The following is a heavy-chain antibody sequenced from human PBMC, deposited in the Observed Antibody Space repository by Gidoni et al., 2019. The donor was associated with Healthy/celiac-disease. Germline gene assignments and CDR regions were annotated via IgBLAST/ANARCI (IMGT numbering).Heavy chain of an antibody. J-gene: IGHJ4*02. D-gene: IGHD1-26*01. V-gene: IGHV1-69*04. CDR3: ARRRRELRSSYYFDY. CDR1: GGTFSSYA. CDR2: IIPILGIA. Sequence: QVQLVQSGAEVKKPGSSVKVSCKASGGTFSSYAISWVRQAPGQGLEWMGRIIPILGIANYAQKFQGRVTITADKSTSTAYMELSSLRSEDTAVYYCARRRRELRSSYYFDYWGQGTLVTVSS.